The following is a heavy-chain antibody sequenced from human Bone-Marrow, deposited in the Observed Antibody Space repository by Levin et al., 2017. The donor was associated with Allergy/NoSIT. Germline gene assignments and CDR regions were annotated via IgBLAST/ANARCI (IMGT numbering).Heavy chain of an antibody. CDR3: ARDSRPSNLNYYGSGRTQAYYYYGMDV. Sequence: GGSLRLSCEASGFTFSSYAMHWVRQAPGKGLEWVAVISYDGSNKYYADSVKGRFTISRDNSKNTLYLQMNSLRAEDTAVNYCARDSRPSNLNYYGSGRTQAYYYYGMDVWGQGTTVTVSS. D-gene: IGHD3-10*01. CDR1: GFTFSSYA. CDR2: ISYDGSNK. J-gene: IGHJ6*02. V-gene: IGHV3-30-3*01.